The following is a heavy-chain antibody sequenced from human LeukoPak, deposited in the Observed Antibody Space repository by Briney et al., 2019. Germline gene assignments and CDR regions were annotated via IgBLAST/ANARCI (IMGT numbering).Heavy chain of an antibody. J-gene: IGHJ4*02. D-gene: IGHD6-19*01. V-gene: IGHV3-21*01. CDR2: ITSPVGHI. CDR1: GFTFGDYA. Sequence: NPGGSLRLSCTASGFTFGDYAMSWVRQAPGKGLEWVASITSPVGHIYYADSLKGRITISRDNAKSSLFLQMNSLRAEDTAVYYCATDGQSSGWYGFDYWGQGTLVTVSS. CDR3: ATDGQSSGWYGFDY.